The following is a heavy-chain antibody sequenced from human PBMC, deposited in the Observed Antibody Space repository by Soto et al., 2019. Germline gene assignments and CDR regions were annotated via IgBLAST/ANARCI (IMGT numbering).Heavy chain of an antibody. V-gene: IGHV4-59*01. CDR3: TRDIGGYIH. D-gene: IGHD1-26*01. J-gene: IGHJ4*02. CDR2: IYYSGST. CDR1: GGSISSYY. Sequence: SETLSLTCTVSGGSISSYYWSWIRQPPGKGLEWIGYIYYSGSTNYNPSLKSRVTISVDTSKNQFSLKLSSVTAADTAVYYCTRDIGGYIHWGQGTLVTVSS.